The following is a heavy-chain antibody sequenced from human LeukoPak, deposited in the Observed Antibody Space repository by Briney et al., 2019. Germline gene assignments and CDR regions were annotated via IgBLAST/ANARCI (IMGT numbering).Heavy chain of an antibody. Sequence: ASVKVSCKASGYTFTSYYMHWVRQAPGQGLEWMGIINPSGGSTSYAQKFQGRVTMTRDTSTSTVYMELSSLRSEDTAVYYCARDWTRGVAVAATSGGADYWGQGTLVTVSS. J-gene: IGHJ4*02. D-gene: IGHD6-19*01. V-gene: IGHV1-46*01. CDR3: ARDWTRGVAVAATSGGADY. CDR2: INPSGGST. CDR1: GYTFTSYY.